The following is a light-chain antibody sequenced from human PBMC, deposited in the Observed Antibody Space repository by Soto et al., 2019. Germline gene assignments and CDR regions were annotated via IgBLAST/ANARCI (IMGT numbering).Light chain of an antibody. J-gene: IGKJ5*01. CDR3: QQYDNWPPIT. V-gene: IGKV3-15*01. Sequence: EFVMTQSPATLSVSPGERATLSCRASQSVGSNLAWYQQKHGQAPRLLIYAASARATGIPDRFSGSGSGTEFTLTISSLQSEDFAVYYCQQYDNWPPITFGQGTRLEI. CDR2: AAS. CDR1: QSVGSN.